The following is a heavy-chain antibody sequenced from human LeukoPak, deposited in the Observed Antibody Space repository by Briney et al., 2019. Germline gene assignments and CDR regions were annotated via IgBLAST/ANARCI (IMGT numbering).Heavy chain of an antibody. J-gene: IGHJ4*02. CDR1: GFTFDDYA. V-gene: IGHV3-9*01. CDR2: ISWNSGSI. D-gene: IGHD2-2*01. Sequence: GRSLRLSCAASGFTFDDYAMHWARQAPGKGLEWVSGISWNSGSIGYADSVKGRFTISRDNAKNSLYLQMNSLRAEDTALYYCARGCSSTSCPHDYWGQGTLVTVSS. CDR3: ARGCSSTSCPHDY.